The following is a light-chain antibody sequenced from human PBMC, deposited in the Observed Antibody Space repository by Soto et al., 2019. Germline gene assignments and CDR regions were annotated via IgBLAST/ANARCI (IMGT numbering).Light chain of an antibody. CDR3: LQRINWPLT. J-gene: IGKJ4*01. CDR1: QSVSSK. CDR2: DAS. Sequence: IVMTQSPAALSVSPGERATLSFSARQSVSSKLDWYKPKHGQAPRLLVDDASATGTGIPARVSGSGSGSKFTLTISSLEPEEFATYYCLQRINWPLTFGGGTKVDIK. V-gene: IGKV3-15*01.